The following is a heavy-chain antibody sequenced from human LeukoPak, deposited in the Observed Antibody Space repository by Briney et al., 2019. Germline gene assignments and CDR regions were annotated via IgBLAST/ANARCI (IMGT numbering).Heavy chain of an antibody. CDR3: AKGHNVAGYCSGGSCYCIDY. CDR1: GFTFSSYA. D-gene: IGHD2-15*01. J-gene: IGHJ4*02. CDR2: ISGGGGST. V-gene: IGHV3-23*01. Sequence: GGSLRLSCAASGFTFSSYAMSWVRQAPGKGLEWVSAISGGGGSTYYADSVKGRFTISRDNSKNTLYLQMNSLRAEDTAVYYCAKGHNVAGYCSGGSCYCIDYWGQGTLVTVSS.